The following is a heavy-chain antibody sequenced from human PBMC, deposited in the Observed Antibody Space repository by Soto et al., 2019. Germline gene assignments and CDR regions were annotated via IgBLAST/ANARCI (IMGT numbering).Heavy chain of an antibody. J-gene: IGHJ6*03. CDR2: IKSKTDGGTT. Sequence: GGSLRLSCAASGFTFSNAWMSWVRQAPGKGLEWVGRIKSKTDGGTTDYAAPVKGRFTISRDDSKNTLYLQMNSLKTEDTAVYYCTTGSSWPYYYYYMDVWGKGTTVTVS. D-gene: IGHD6-13*01. CDR3: TTGSSWPYYYYYMDV. CDR1: GFTFSNAW. V-gene: IGHV3-15*01.